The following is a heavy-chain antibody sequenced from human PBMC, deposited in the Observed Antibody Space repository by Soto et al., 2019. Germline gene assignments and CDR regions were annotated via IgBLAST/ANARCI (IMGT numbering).Heavy chain of an antibody. Sequence: GGSLRLSCVASGFTFSSYAVSWVRQAPGKGLEWVSTISASGSSTYYADSVKGRFTISRDNSKNTLFLQVNSLRAEDTAVYYCAKDQGSVGSSLDYWGQGTLVTVSS. D-gene: IGHD6-13*01. CDR1: GFTFSSYA. V-gene: IGHV3-23*01. CDR2: ISASGSST. J-gene: IGHJ4*02. CDR3: AKDQGSVGSSLDY.